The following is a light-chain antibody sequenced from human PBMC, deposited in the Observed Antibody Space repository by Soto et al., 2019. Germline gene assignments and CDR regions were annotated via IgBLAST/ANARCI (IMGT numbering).Light chain of an antibody. J-gene: IGKJ4*01. CDR3: QQRSNWPHS. CDR1: QSVSSY. V-gene: IGKV3-11*02. Sequence: EIVLTQSPATLSLSPGERATLPCRASQSVSSYLAWYQQKPGQAPRLLIYDASNRATGIPARFSGSGSARDFTLTISSLEPEDFAVYYCQQRSNWPHSFGGGTKVEIK. CDR2: DAS.